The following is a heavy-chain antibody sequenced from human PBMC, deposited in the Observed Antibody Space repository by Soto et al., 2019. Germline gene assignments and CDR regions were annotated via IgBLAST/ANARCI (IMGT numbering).Heavy chain of an antibody. CDR2: IIPIFGTA. D-gene: IGHD6-6*01. J-gene: IGHJ6*02. CDR1: GGTFSSYA. V-gene: IGHV1-69*13. CDR3: ARLSARRNYYYYYGMDV. Sequence: ASVKVSCKDSGGTFSSYAISWVRQAPGQGLEWMGGIIPIFGTANYAQKFQGRVTITADESTSTAYMELSSLRSEDTAVYYCARLSARRNYYYYYGMDVWGQGTTVTVSS.